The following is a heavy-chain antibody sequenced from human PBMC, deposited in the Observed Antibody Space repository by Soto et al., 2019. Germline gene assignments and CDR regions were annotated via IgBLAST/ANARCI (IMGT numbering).Heavy chain of an antibody. V-gene: IGHV4-31*03. CDR3: AREVTATTHFDY. Sequence: QVQLQESGPGLVKPSQTLSLTCTVSGASISSDGHYWSWIRQHPGKGLEWFGYVYYGLNTYYNPSLKSRVTISIDTSKNQFSLKLSSVTAADTAVYYCAREVTATTHFDYWGQGTLVTVSS. CDR2: VYYGLNT. CDR1: GASISSDGHY. D-gene: IGHD2-21*02. J-gene: IGHJ4*02.